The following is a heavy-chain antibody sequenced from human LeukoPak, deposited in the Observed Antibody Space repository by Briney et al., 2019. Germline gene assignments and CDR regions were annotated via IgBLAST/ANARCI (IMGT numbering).Heavy chain of an antibody. CDR1: GGSISSGGYY. CDR2: IYYSGST. V-gene: IGHV4-31*03. J-gene: IGHJ6*03. D-gene: IGHD1-7*01. Sequence: SQTLSLTCTVSGGSISSGGYYWSWIRQHPGKGLEWIGYIYYSGSTYYNPSLKSRVTISVDTSKNQFSLKLSSVTAADTAVYYCARGLELPYYYYYYYMDVWGKGTTVTVSS. CDR3: ARGLELPYYYYYYYMDV.